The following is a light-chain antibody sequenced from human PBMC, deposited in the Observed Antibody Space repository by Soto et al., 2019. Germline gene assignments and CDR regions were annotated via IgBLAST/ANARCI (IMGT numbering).Light chain of an antibody. CDR1: QSLLHSNGYNY. J-gene: IGKJ2*01. V-gene: IGKV2-28*01. CDR2: LGS. CDR3: MQGLQTPFT. Sequence: DIVMTQSPLSLPVTPGEPASISCRSSQSLLHSNGYNYLNWFLQRPGQSPQLLIYLGSNRASGVPDRFSGSGSGTDFTLKISRVEDDDVGVYYCMQGLQTPFTFGQGTKLEIK.